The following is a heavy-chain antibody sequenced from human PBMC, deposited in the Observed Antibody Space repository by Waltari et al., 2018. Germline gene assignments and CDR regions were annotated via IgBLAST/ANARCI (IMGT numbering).Heavy chain of an antibody. CDR1: GFTFSSYA. Sequence: EVQLLESGGGLVQPGGSLRLSCAASGFTFSSYAMSWVRQAPGKGLVWVSRINSDGKTTSYADSVKGRFTVSRDNAKHTLYLQMNSLRAEDTAVYYCGRGGAVAAVDYWGQGTLVTVSS. CDR2: INSDGKTT. D-gene: IGHD6-19*01. J-gene: IGHJ4*02. CDR3: GRGGAVAAVDY. V-gene: IGHV3-74*02.